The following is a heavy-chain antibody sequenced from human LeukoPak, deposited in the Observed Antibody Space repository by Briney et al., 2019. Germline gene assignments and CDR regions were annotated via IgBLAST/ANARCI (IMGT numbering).Heavy chain of an antibody. CDR3: ARRRVTVIVVSTFDS. CDR1: GGSFTNYF. D-gene: IGHD3-22*01. CDR2: VADYGSV. J-gene: IGHJ4*02. V-gene: IGHV4-34*01. Sequence: SETLSLTCAVYGGSFTNYFWSWVRQSPGKGLEWIGAVADYGSVNYNPSLQSRVTISLDTSKNHFSLKVSSMTAADTAVYYCARRRVTVIVVSTFDSWGQGTLVTVSS.